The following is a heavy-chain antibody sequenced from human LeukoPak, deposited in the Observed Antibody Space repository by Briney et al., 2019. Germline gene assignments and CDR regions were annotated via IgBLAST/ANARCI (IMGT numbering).Heavy chain of an antibody. CDR3: ASEGGSGSYYNSDY. V-gene: IGHV4-34*01. Sequence: PSETLSLTCAVYGGSFSGYYWSWIRQPPGKGLEWIGEINHSGSTNYNPSLKSRVTISVDTSKSQFSLKLSSVTAADTAVYYCASEGGSGSYYNSDYWGQGTLVTVSS. CDR1: GGSFSGYY. D-gene: IGHD3-10*01. J-gene: IGHJ4*02. CDR2: INHSGST.